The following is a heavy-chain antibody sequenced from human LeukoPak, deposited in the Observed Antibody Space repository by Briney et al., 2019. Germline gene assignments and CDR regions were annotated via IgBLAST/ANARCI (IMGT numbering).Heavy chain of an antibody. J-gene: IGHJ4*02. V-gene: IGHV3-7*04. CDR3: VRGGYGYPFDF. D-gene: IGHD5-18*01. CDR1: GFTFSNYL. CDR2: IKQDGSEK. Sequence: PGGSLRLSCAGTGFTFSNYLMTWVRQPPGKGLESVANIKQDGSEKYYVDSVKGRVTVSRDNAKNSLYLQMNSLRVDDPGVYYCVRGGYGYPFDFWGQGTLVTVSS.